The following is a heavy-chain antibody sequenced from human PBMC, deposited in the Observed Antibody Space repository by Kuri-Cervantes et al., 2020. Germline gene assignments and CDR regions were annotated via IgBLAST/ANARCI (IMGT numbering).Heavy chain of an antibody. D-gene: IGHD2-2*01. CDR1: GGSISSYY. Sequence: SETLSLTCNVSGGSISSYYWSWIRQPPGKGLEWIGYIYYSGSTNYNPSLKSRVTISVDTSKNQFSLKLSSVTAADTAVYYCARAPYQLLSPGHDAFDIWGQGTMVTVSS. V-gene: IGHV4-59*01. J-gene: IGHJ3*02. CDR2: IYYSGST. CDR3: ARAPYQLLSPGHDAFDI.